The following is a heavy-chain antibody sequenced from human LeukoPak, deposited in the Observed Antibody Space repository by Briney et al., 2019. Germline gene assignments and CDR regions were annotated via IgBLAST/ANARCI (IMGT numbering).Heavy chain of an antibody. CDR3: AKALVRGYSGYDSL. V-gene: IGHV3-30-3*01. D-gene: IGHD5-12*01. CDR2: ISSDGTNK. Sequence: GGSLRLSCVASGFTFRSYAMHWVRQAPGKGLEWVIVISSDGTNKYYADSVKGRFTVSRDNSKNALYLQMNSLRAEDTAVYYCAKALVRGYSGYDSLWGQGTLVTVSS. CDR1: GFTFRSYA. J-gene: IGHJ4*02.